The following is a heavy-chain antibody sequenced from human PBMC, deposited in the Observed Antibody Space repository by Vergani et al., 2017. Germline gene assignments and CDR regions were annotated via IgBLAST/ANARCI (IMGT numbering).Heavy chain of an antibody. Sequence: QVQLHESCPGLVKPSEILSLICSVSCVSMQNGSFYWTLIRQTAERRLEWMGRVYPSGTTNYNPSLNGRVTIFVDKSKNLLSLRLNSVTAADTAVYYCARGETRTDWFDPWGQGTLVTVSS. J-gene: IGHJ5*02. CDR1: CVSMQNGSFY. CDR2: VYPSGTT. V-gene: IGHV4-61*02. CDR3: ARGETRTDWFDP. D-gene: IGHD3/OR15-3a*01.